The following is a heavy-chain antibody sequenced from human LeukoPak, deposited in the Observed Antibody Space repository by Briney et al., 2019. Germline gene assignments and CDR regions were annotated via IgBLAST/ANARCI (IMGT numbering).Heavy chain of an antibody. CDR1: GYTFTSYD. V-gene: IGHV1-8*01. D-gene: IGHD2-15*01. CDR3: ARGNFYCSGGSCYRGPYNWFDP. Sequence: ASVKVSCKASGYTFTSYDINWVRQATGQGLEWMGWMNPNSGNTGYAQKFQGRVTMTRNTSISTAYMELSSLRSEDTAVYYCARGNFYCSGGSCYRGPYNWFDPWGQGTLVTVSS. CDR2: MNPNSGNT. J-gene: IGHJ5*02.